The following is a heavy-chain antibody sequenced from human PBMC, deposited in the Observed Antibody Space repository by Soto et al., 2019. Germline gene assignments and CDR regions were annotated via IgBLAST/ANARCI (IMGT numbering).Heavy chain of an antibody. CDR3: ASPSRRYCSSTSCYKGYYYYGMDV. CDR2: INHSGST. J-gene: IGHJ6*02. V-gene: IGHV4-34*01. D-gene: IGHD2-2*02. CDR1: GGSFSGYY. Sequence: QVQLQQWGAGLLKPSETLSLTCAVYGGSFSGYYWSWIRQPPGKGLEWIGEINHSGSTNYNPSLKSRVTISVDTSKNQFSLKLSSVTAADTAVYYYASPSRRYCSSTSCYKGYYYYGMDVWGQGTTVTVSS.